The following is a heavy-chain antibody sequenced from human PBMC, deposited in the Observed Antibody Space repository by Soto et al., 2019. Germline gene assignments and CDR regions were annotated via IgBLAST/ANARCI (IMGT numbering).Heavy chain of an antibody. CDR3: AKQTITAGMKYFDP. D-gene: IGHD1-20*01. CDR2: ISGTGATT. J-gene: IGHJ5*02. V-gene: IGHV3-23*01. CDR1: GFTFSTSA. Sequence: EVQLLESGGGLVQPGGSLTLSCAASGFTFSTSAMSWVRQAPGKGLEWVSAISGTGATTLYADSVEGRFSISRDNFRNMPYLQMNSLRVEDTAVYYCAKQTITAGMKYFDPWGQGALVTVSS.